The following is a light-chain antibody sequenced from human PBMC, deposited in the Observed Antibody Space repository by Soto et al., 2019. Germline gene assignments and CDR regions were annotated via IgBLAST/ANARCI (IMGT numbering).Light chain of an antibody. Sequence: QSALTQPPSASGSPGQSVTISCTGTSSDVGGYNYVSWYQQHPGKAPKLMIYEVIKRPSGVPDRFSGSQSGNTASLTVSGLQAEDEADYYCSSYAGSNNVIFGGGTKVTVL. J-gene: IGLJ2*01. V-gene: IGLV2-8*01. CDR1: SSDVGGYNY. CDR2: EVI. CDR3: SSYAGSNNVI.